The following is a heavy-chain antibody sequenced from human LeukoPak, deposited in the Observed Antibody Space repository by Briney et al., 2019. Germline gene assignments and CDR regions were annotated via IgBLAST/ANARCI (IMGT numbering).Heavy chain of an antibody. V-gene: IGHV3-23*01. Sequence: GGSLRLSCAASGFTFATYAMNWVRQAPGKGLEWVSAIGGSDGSTFYADSVKGRFTISRDNSKNTLYLQMNSLRAEDTAIYYCARTLFGFSYGKIDYWGQGTLVTLSS. CDR1: GFTFATYA. CDR3: ARTLFGFSYGKIDY. CDR2: IGGSDGST. J-gene: IGHJ4*02. D-gene: IGHD5-18*01.